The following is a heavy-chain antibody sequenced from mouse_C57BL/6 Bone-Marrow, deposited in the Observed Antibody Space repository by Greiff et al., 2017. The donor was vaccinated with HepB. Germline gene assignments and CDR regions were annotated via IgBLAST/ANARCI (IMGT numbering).Heavy chain of an antibody. D-gene: IGHD1-1*01. CDR2: ISYSGST. V-gene: IGHV3-8*01. Sequence: ESGPGLAKPSQTLSLTCSVTGYSITSDYWNWIRKFPGNKLEYMGYISYSGSTYYNPSLKSRISITRDTSKNQYYLQLNSVTTEDTATYYCARGSLNYYGSSHWYFDVWGTGTTVTVSS. J-gene: IGHJ1*03. CDR3: ARGSLNYYGSSHWYFDV. CDR1: GYSITSDY.